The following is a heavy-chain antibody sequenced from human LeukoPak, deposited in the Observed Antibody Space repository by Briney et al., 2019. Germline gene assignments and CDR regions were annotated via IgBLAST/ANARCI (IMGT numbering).Heavy chain of an antibody. D-gene: IGHD3-16*01. J-gene: IGHJ4*02. V-gene: IGHV5-51*01. Sequence: GESLQISCQGSGYIFTSYWIGWVRQLPGKGLEWMGIIYPGDSDTRYSPSFQGQVTISADKSISTAYLQWSSLRASDTAMYYCARPKDGGVFDYWGQGTLVTVSS. CDR3: ARPKDGGVFDY. CDR2: IYPGDSDT. CDR1: GYIFTSYW.